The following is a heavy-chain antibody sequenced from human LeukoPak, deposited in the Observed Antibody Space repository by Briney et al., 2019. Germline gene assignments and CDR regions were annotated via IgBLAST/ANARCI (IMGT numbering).Heavy chain of an antibody. D-gene: IGHD2-21*02. CDR2: ISSTSSYI. J-gene: IGHJ4*02. CDR3: AKTGGRGDPFDY. Sequence: GGSLRLSCAASGFTFSSYTINWVRQAPGKGLQWVSSISSTSSYINYADSVKGRFTISRDNAENSLYLEMDSLRVEDTAVYYCAKTGGRGDPFDYWGQGTLVTVSS. CDR1: GFTFSSYT. V-gene: IGHV3-21*01.